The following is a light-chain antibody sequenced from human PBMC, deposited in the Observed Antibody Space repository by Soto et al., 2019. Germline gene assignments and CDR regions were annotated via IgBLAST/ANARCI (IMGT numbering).Light chain of an antibody. V-gene: IGLV2-11*01. J-gene: IGLJ1*01. CDR1: SSDVGGYNY. CDR2: DVS. CDR3: SSYTTSGTQGV. Sequence: QSVLTQPRSVSGSPGQSVTISCTGTSSDVGGYNYVSWYQQHPGKAPKLMIYDVSKRPSGVPDRFSGSKSGTTASLTISGLQGDDEGDYYCSSYTTSGTQGVFGTGTRSPS.